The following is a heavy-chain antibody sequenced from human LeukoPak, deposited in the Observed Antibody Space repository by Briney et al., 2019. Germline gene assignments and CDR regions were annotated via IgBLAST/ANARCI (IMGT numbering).Heavy chain of an antibody. V-gene: IGHV1-18*01. CDR2: ISTDKGHK. CDR3: ARGSPPRRNYDSRGYYSYYFDY. J-gene: IGHJ4*02. CDR1: RYSFTMYG. Sequence: ASVKVSCKPSRYSFTMYGLSWVRQAPGQGLEWVGWISTDKGHKNYPQKFQGRVTMTTDTSTSTVYMELRSLRSDDTAVYYCARGSPPRRNYDSRGYYSYYFDYWGQGTLVTVSS. D-gene: IGHD3-22*01.